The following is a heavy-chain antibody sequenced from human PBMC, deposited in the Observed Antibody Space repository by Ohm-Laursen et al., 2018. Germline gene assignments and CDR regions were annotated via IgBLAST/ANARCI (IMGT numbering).Heavy chain of an antibody. V-gene: IGHV4-59*01. J-gene: IGHJ3*02. Sequence: SETLSLTCTVSGGSISSYYWNWIRQPPGKGLEWIGYIYYSGTTNYNPSLKSRVTISLNTSKNQFSLKLSSVTAADTAVYYCARRGHAFDIWGQGTMVTVSS. CDR1: GGSISSYY. CDR3: ARRGHAFDI. CDR2: IYYSGTT.